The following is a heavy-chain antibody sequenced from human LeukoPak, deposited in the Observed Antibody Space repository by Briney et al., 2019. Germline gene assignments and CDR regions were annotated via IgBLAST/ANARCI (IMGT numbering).Heavy chain of an antibody. CDR1: GGTFSSYA. Sequence: ASVKVSCTASGGTFSSYAISWVRQAPGQGLEWMGGIIPIFGTANYAQKFQGRVTITADESTSTAYMELSSLRSEDTAVYYCARDQGYYDSSGYYRFDYWGQGTLVTVSS. V-gene: IGHV1-69*13. D-gene: IGHD3-22*01. J-gene: IGHJ4*02. CDR2: IIPIFGTA. CDR3: ARDQGYYDSSGYYRFDY.